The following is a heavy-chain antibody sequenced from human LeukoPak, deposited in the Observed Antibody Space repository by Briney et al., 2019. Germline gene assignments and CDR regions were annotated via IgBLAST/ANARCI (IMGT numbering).Heavy chain of an antibody. D-gene: IGHD6-19*01. CDR2: TSFDESNK. V-gene: IGHV3-30*04. CDR3: ARAKRFSSGWLDCFDY. J-gene: IGHJ4*02. CDR1: GFTFSGYS. Sequence: PGGSLRLSCAGFGFTFSGYSIHWVRQAPGKGLEWVAVTSFDESNKYYADSVKGRFTISRDNSMNTVYLQMHSLRDRDTAVYYCARAKRFSSGWLDCFDYWGQGTLVTVSS.